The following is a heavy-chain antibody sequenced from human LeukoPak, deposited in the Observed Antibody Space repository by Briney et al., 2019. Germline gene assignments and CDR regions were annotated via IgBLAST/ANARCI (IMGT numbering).Heavy chain of an antibody. CDR1: GCNFNTYW. D-gene: IGHD4-23*01. Sequence: GESRKISCKSSGCNFNTYWFAWVRQLPGKGLEWMGIIRPMNSDVRYSPSFQGQVTISADRSINTAYLQWNSLTASDTAMYYCASRPFETTVVPWDFYWGQGTQVTVSS. J-gene: IGHJ4*02. CDR2: IRPMNSDV. CDR3: ASRPFETTVVPWDFY. V-gene: IGHV5-51*01.